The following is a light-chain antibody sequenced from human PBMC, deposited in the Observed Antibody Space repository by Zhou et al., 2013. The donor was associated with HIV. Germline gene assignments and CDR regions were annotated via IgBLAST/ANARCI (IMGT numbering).Light chain of an antibody. CDR2: GAS. V-gene: IGKV3-20*01. CDR3: QQYADSQMYT. Sequence: EFVLTQSPGTLSLSPGERATLSCRTSQSVTSNFLAWYQQKPGQAPRLLIYGASSRATGIPDRFSGSGSGTDFTLTISRLEPEDFAVYSCQQYADSQMYTFGQGTKLEIK. CDR1: QSVTSNF. J-gene: IGKJ2*01.